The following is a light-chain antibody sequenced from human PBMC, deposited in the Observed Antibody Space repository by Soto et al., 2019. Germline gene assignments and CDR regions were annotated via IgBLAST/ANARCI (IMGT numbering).Light chain of an antibody. CDR3: SSYTTSSTLI. J-gene: IGLJ2*01. CDR2: DVS. Sequence: QSALTQPASVSGSAGQSITISCTGSSSDVGGYNYVSWYQQHPGKAPKLVIYDVSSRPSGVSNRFSGSKSGNTASLTISGLQAEDESDYYCSSYTTSSTLIFGGGTKVTVL. V-gene: IGLV2-14*01. CDR1: SSDVGGYNY.